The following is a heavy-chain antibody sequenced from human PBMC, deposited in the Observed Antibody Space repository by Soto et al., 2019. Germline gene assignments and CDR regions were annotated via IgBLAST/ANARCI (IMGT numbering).Heavy chain of an antibody. V-gene: IGHV3-23*01. CDR1: GFTFSSYA. CDR2: IRGRGSST. J-gene: IGHJ4*02. CDR3: AQSTVPGIEATSFDY. D-gene: IGHD5-12*01. Sequence: EVQLLESGGGLVQPGGSLRLSCAASGFTFSSYAMSWVRQAPGKGLEWVSGIRGRGSSTYYADSVKGLFSISRESSKNTVYLQINCMRADDTAVYYCAQSTVPGIEATSFDYWGQGTLGTVSS.